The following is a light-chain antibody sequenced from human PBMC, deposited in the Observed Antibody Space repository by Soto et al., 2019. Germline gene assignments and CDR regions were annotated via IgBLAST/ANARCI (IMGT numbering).Light chain of an antibody. J-gene: IGKJ1*01. CDR1: ETVAGSY. V-gene: IGKV3-20*01. Sequence: EIVLTQSPGTLSLSPGERATLSCRASETVAGSYLAWYQQKPGQAPRLLIHGASTRATGIADRFSGSGSGTDFTLTTSRLEPEDFAVYYCQLYGTSPKTFGQGTKVDIK. CDR2: GAS. CDR3: QLYGTSPKT.